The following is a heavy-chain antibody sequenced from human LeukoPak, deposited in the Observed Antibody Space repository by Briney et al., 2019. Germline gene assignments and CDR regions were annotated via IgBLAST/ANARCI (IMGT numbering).Heavy chain of an antibody. CDR2: ISGSGGST. CDR3: AKDTVVRGVIDY. V-gene: IGHV3-23*01. Sequence: GGSLRLSCAASGFTFSSYGMSWVRQAPGKGLEWVSAISGSGGSTYYADSVKGRFTISRDNSKNTLYLQMNSLRAEDTAVYYCAKDTVVRGVIDYWGQGTLVTVSS. D-gene: IGHD3-10*01. J-gene: IGHJ4*02. CDR1: GFTFSSYG.